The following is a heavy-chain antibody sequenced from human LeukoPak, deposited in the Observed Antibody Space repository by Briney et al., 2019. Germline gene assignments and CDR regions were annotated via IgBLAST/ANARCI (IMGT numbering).Heavy chain of an antibody. V-gene: IGHV3-7*01. CDR1: GFTFTSFW. CDR2: IKEDGSEK. Sequence: GGSLRLSCAVSGFTFTSFWMSCVRQAPGKGLEWVANIKEDGSEKYYVDSVKGRFTISRDNAKNSLYLELNSLRTEDTAVYYCVRDRTLSVYWGQGTLVTVSS. D-gene: IGHD1/OR15-1a*01. J-gene: IGHJ4*02. CDR3: VRDRTLSVY.